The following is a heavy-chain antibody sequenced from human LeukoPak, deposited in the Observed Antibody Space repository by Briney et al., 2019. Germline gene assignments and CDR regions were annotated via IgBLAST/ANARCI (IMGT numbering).Heavy chain of an antibody. V-gene: IGHV1-8*01. CDR1: GYTFTRYD. CDR2: MNPNSGNT. J-gene: IGHJ5*02. Sequence: VASVKVSCKASGYTFTRYDINWVRQATGQGLEWMGWMNPNSGNTGYAQKFQGRVTMTRNTSISTAYMELSSLRSEDTAVYYCASSNRYDILTGYFSNNWFDPWGQGTLVTVSS. D-gene: IGHD3-9*01. CDR3: ASSNRYDILTGYFSNNWFDP.